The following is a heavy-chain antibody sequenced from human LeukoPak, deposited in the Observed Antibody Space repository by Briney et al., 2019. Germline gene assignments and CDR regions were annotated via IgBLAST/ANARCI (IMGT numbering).Heavy chain of an antibody. V-gene: IGHV3-48*03. CDR1: GFTFSNYE. J-gene: IGHJ4*02. CDR3: ASDGDSSSWSRDVDY. D-gene: IGHD6-13*01. Sequence: PGGSLRLSCAASGFTFSNYEMNWVRQAPGKGLEWVSYISSSGRTRYYADSVKGRFTISRDNAKRSLYLQMNSLRAEDTALYYCASDGDSSSWSRDVDYWGQGTLVTVSS. CDR2: ISSSGRTR.